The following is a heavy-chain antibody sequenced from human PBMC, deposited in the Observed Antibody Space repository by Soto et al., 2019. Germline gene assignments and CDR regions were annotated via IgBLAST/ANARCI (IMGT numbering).Heavy chain of an antibody. CDR1: GGTFSSYA. CDR2: IIPIFGTA. J-gene: IGHJ3*02. D-gene: IGHD3-22*01. Sequence: ASVKVSCKASGGTFSSYAISWVRQAPGQGLEWMGGIIPIFGTANYAQKFQGRVTITADESTSTAYMALSSLRSEDTAVYYCARDLYYYDSSGYVRIAFDIWGQGTMVTVSS. CDR3: ARDLYYYDSSGYVRIAFDI. V-gene: IGHV1-69*13.